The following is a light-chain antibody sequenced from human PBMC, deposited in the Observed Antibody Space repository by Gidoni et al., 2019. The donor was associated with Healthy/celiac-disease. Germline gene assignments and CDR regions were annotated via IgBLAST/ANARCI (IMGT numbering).Light chain of an antibody. J-gene: IGLJ3*02. CDR2: SNN. V-gene: IGLV1-44*01. CDR1: SSNIGSNT. Sequence: QSVLTQPPSASGTPGHRVTISCSGSSSNIGSNTVPWYQQLPGTAPKLLIYSNNQRPSGVPDRFSGSKSGTSASLAISGLQSEDEADYYCAAWDDSLNGWVFGGGTKLTVL. CDR3: AAWDDSLNGWV.